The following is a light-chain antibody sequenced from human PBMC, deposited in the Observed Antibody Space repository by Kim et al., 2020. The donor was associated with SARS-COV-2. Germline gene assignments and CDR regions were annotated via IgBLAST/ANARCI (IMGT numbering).Light chain of an antibody. CDR2: LNSVGSH. V-gene: IGLV4-69*01. CDR3: QTWDTGIRV. CDR1: SEHRTYV. Sequence: ASVKLTCTLGSEHRTYVIAWHQQQPGKGARYLMNLNSVGSHIRGDGIPDRFSGYGSGAERYLTISGLQSEDEADYYCQTWDTGIRVFGGGTQLTVL. J-gene: IGLJ2*01.